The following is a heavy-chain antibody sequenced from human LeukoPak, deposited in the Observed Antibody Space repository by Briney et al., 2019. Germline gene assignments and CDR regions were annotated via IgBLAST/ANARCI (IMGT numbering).Heavy chain of an antibody. CDR3: ARDFVVVPAAGRSYYYYGMDV. V-gene: IGHV3-21*01. Sequence: GGSLRLSCAASGFTFSSYSMNWVRQAPGKGLEWVSSISSSSSYIYYADLVKGRFTISRDNAKNSLYLQMNSLRAEDTAVYYCARDFVVVPAAGRSYYYYGMDVWGQGTTVTVSS. CDR1: GFTFSSYS. CDR2: ISSSSSYI. D-gene: IGHD2-2*01. J-gene: IGHJ6*02.